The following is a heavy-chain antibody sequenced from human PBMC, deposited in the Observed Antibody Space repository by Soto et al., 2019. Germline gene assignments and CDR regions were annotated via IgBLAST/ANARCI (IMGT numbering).Heavy chain of an antibody. Sequence: ETLSLTCAVYGGSFSGYYWSWIRQPPGKGLEWIGEINHSGSTNYNPSLKSRVTISVDTSKNQFSLKLSSVTAADTAVYYCARGGVWSIAARAGWWFDPWGQGTLVTVSS. J-gene: IGHJ5*02. CDR1: GGSFSGYY. CDR3: ARGGVWSIAARAGWWFDP. V-gene: IGHV4-34*01. D-gene: IGHD6-6*01. CDR2: INHSGST.